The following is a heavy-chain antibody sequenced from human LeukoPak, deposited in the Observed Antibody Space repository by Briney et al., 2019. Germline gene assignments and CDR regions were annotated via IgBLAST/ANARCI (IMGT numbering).Heavy chain of an antibody. Sequence: SETLSLTCAVSGGSISSTNWWSWVRQPPGKGLEWIGSIYYSGSTYYNPSLKSRVTISVDTSKNQFSLKLSSVTAADTAVYYCARLLVGTLLIWGQGTMVTVSS. D-gene: IGHD4-23*01. CDR1: GGSISSTNW. V-gene: IGHV4-39*01. J-gene: IGHJ3*02. CDR2: IYYSGST. CDR3: ARLLVGTLLI.